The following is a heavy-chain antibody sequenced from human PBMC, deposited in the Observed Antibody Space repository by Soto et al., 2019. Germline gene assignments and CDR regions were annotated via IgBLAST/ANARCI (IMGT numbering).Heavy chain of an antibody. D-gene: IGHD3-3*01. Sequence: EVQLLESGGGLVQPGGSLRLSCAASGFTFSSYAMSWVRQAPGKGLEWVSAISGSGGSTYYADSVKGRFTISRDNSKNTLYLQMNSLRAEDTAVYYCAKGQAHDFWSGYYGNWFDPWGQGTLVTVSS. CDR2: ISGSGGST. CDR1: GFTFSSYA. J-gene: IGHJ5*02. CDR3: AKGQAHDFWSGYYGNWFDP. V-gene: IGHV3-23*01.